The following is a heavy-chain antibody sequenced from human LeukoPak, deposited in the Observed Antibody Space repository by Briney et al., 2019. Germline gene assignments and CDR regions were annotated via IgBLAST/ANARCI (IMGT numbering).Heavy chain of an antibody. Sequence: GGSLRLSCAASGFTSSNYAMSWVRQAPGKGLEWVSAISGSGYSTYYADSVKGRFTISRDNSKNTLFPQMNSLRAEDTAVYYCAQRGLRLAPDFDLWGQGTLVTVSS. CDR3: AQRGLRLAPDFDL. D-gene: IGHD5/OR15-5a*01. V-gene: IGHV3-23*01. CDR1: GFTSSNYA. CDR2: ISGSGYST. J-gene: IGHJ5*02.